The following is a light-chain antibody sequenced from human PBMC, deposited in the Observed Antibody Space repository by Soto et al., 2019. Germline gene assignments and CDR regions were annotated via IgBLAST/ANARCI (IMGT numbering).Light chain of an antibody. V-gene: IGKV1-5*03. CDR3: QQYNSYST. CDR1: QPINGR. CDR2: GAS. J-gene: IGKJ4*01. Sequence: DIQMTQSPSTLSASVGDRVTISCRASQPINGRLAWYQQKPGKAPKLLIYGASTLDSGVPSRFSGSASGTEFTLTISSLQPDYVATYFCQQYNSYSTFGGGTKVEIK.